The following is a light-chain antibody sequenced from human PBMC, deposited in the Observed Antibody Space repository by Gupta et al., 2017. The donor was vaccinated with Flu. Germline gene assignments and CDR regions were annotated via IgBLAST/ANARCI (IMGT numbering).Light chain of an antibody. J-gene: IGLJ1*01. CDR2: VNN. Sequence: QSVLTQPPSVSGSPGQRVTISCTGSSSNIGAGYDVHWYQQLPGKAHRLLIYVNNNRASGVPDRCAGSKSGTAASLAITGLQAEEEADYYCQSYDSSLSGYVFGTGTKVTVL. CDR1: SSNIGAGYD. CDR3: QSYDSSLSGYV. V-gene: IGLV1-40*01.